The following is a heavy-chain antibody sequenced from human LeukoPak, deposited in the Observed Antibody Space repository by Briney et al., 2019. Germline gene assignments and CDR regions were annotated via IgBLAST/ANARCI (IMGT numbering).Heavy chain of an antibody. V-gene: IGHV4-39*01. Sequence: SETLSLTCTVSGGSISSSSYYGGWIRQPPGKGLEWIGSIYYSGSTYYNPSLKSRVTISVDTSKNQFSLKLSSVTAADTAVYYCARPSWSSTSCLGTRWYFDLWGRGTLVTVSS. D-gene: IGHD2-2*01. CDR2: IYYSGST. J-gene: IGHJ2*01. CDR3: ARPSWSSTSCLGTRWYFDL. CDR1: GGSISSSSYY.